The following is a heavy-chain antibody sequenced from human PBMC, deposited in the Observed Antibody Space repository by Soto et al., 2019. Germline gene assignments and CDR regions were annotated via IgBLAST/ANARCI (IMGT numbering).Heavy chain of an antibody. D-gene: IGHD4-17*01. V-gene: IGHV1-69*13. CDR3: ARELDPYYGGNSLSLDH. CDR1: VGSFSTYG. Sequence: QVQLVQSGAEVKKPGSSVKVCCKASVGSFSTYGINWVRLAPGQGLEWMGGIIPKFGTTNYAQKFQGRVTITADESTNTAYMELNYLRSEDTAVYFCARELDPYYGGNSLSLDHWGQGTLVTVSS. J-gene: IGHJ4*02. CDR2: IIPKFGTT.